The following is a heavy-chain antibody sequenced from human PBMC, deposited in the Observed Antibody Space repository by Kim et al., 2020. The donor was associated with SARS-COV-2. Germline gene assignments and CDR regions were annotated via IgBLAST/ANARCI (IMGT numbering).Heavy chain of an antibody. J-gene: IGHJ4*02. D-gene: IGHD3-3*01. Sequence: GGSLRLSCAASGFTFSVYAMNWVRQAPGRGLEWLSSIYSSSSHIFYADSVRGRVTISRDDAKNTLYLQMNSLRADDTAVYYCGRLWSGYWGFDYWGQGTL. CDR3: GRLWSGYWGFDY. CDR1: GFTFSVYA. V-gene: IGHV3-21*06. CDR2: IYSSSSHI.